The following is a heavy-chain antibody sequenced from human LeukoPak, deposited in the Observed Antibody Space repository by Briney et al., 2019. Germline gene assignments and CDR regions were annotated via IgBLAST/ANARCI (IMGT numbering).Heavy chain of an antibody. CDR2: INSDGSST. CDR3: ARDLNV. J-gene: IGHJ6*02. Sequence: PGGSLRLSCAASGVTFSSYWMHWVRQAPGKGLVWVSGINSDGSSTTYADSVKGRFTISRDNAKNTLYLQMNSLRAEDTAVYYCARDLNVWGQGTTVTVSS. CDR1: GVTFSSYW. V-gene: IGHV3-74*01.